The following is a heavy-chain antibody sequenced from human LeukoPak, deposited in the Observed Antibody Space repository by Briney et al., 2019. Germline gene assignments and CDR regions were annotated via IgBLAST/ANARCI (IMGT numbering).Heavy chain of an antibody. Sequence: GGSLRLSCAASGFTFSSYGMHWVRQAPGKGLEWVAVIWYDGSNKYYADSVKGRFTISRDNSKNTLYLQMNSLRAKDTAVYYCARAGCYDSSGSRGNWFDPWGQGTLVTVSS. V-gene: IGHV3-33*01. CDR3: ARAGCYDSSGSRGNWFDP. CDR1: GFTFSSYG. CDR2: IWYDGSNK. J-gene: IGHJ5*02. D-gene: IGHD3-22*01.